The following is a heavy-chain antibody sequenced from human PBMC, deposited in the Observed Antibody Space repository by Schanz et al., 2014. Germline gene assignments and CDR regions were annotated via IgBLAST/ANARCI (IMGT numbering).Heavy chain of an antibody. CDR1: GFTFSSYA. D-gene: IGHD3-10*01. V-gene: IGHV3-23*01. Sequence: DVQLLESGGGLIQPGGSLRLSCAASGFTFSSYAMTWVRQAPGKGLEWVSSISHSGGSKYYADSVKGRFTMSRDNSKNTLYLQMNSLRAEDTAVYYCARANYRRKINFDYWGQGTLVTVSS. CDR2: ISHSGGSK. CDR3: ARANYRRKINFDY. J-gene: IGHJ4*02.